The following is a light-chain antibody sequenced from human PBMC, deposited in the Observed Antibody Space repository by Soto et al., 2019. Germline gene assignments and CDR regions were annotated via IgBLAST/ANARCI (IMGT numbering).Light chain of an antibody. CDR3: HQYLGT. Sequence: DIQMTQSPSTLSASVGDRVTITCRASQSISSWLAWYQQKPGKAPKLLIYDASSLESGVPSRFSGSGSGTEFTLTISSLKPDDFATYYCHQYLGTFGQATKVDI. CDR1: QSISSW. V-gene: IGKV1-5*01. CDR2: DAS. J-gene: IGKJ1*01.